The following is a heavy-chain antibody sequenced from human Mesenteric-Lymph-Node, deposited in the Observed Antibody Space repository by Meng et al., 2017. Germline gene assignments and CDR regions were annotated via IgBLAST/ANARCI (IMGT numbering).Heavy chain of an antibody. V-gene: IGHV4-4*02. CDR1: GGSISSSNW. CDR3: ARVVTALWGYYFDY. Sequence: QVRLQESGPGLVEPSGTLSLTCAISGGSISSSNWWSWARQPPGKGLEWIGEIYHSGSTNYNPSLKSRVTISVDKSKNQFSLKLSSVTAADTAVYYCARVVTALWGYYFDYWGQGTLVTVSS. D-gene: IGHD2-21*02. J-gene: IGHJ4*02. CDR2: IYHSGST.